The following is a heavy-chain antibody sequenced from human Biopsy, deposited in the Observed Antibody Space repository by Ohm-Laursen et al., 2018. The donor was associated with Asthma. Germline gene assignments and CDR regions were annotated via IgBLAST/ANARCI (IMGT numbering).Heavy chain of an antibody. V-gene: IGHV3-30-3*01. Sequence: SLRLSCSASGFTFSDYDMHWVRQAPGKGLEWVAVISYDGTNKDYADSVKSRFTFSRDNSQNTLSLEMNSLRVEDTAVYYCARDLRSDNWNPWGMDVWGLGTTVTVAS. CDR2: ISYDGTNK. D-gene: IGHD1-20*01. J-gene: IGHJ6*02. CDR3: ARDLRSDNWNPWGMDV. CDR1: GFTFSDYD.